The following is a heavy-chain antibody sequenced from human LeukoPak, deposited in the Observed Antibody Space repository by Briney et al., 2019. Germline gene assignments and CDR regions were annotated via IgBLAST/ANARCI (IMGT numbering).Heavy chain of an antibody. V-gene: IGHV3-23*01. CDR3: AKDPTRGFTGAFDI. CDR1: GFSFSSYA. D-gene: IGHD3-10*01. J-gene: IGHJ3*02. Sequence: GGSLRLSCAASGFSFSSYAMSWARQAPGKGLEWVSSISHNGGSTYYAGSVKGRFTISRDNSKNTLYLQMNSLRAEDTAVYFRAKDPTRGFTGAFDIWGQGTMVTVSS. CDR2: ISHNGGST.